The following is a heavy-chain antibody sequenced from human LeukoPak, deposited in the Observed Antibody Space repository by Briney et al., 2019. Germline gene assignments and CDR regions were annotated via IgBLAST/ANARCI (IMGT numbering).Heavy chain of an antibody. V-gene: IGHV4-59*01. D-gene: IGHD3-9*01. J-gene: IGHJ4*02. CDR1: GGSISSYS. CDR3: ARDDRYATSLDY. CDR2: IYDSGTT. Sequence: SETLSLTCTVPGGSISSYSWTWIRQPPGKGLEWIGYIYDSGTTHYNPSLNSRVTISIDTSKTQFSLKLSSVTAADTAVYYCARDDRYATSLDYWGQGTLVTVSS.